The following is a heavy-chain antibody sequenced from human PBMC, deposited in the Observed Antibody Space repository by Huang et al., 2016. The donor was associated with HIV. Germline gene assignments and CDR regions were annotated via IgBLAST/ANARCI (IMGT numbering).Heavy chain of an antibody. CDR3: ARERSISGVVIPDRPTYYDYYGMDV. CDR1: GHVLTGYY. V-gene: IGHV1-46*01. D-gene: IGHD3-3*01. CDR2: SGPRGGRT. Sequence: QVQLVQSGAEVKKPGASVKVSCKASGHVLTGYYLHWVRQAPGQGRERVGISGPRGGRTGYVEKFQGRVTMTRNLSTSTVYMGLSNLRTEDTAVYFGARERSISGVVIPDRPTYYDYYGMDVWGQGTAVTVSS. J-gene: IGHJ6*02.